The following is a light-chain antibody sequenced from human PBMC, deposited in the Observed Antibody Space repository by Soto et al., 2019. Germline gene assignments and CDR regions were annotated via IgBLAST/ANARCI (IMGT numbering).Light chain of an antibody. V-gene: IGKV1-5*03. Sequence: DIQMTQSPSTLSASVGDRVTIICRASQSISSWLAWYQQKPGKAPKLLIYKASSLESGVPSRFSGSGSGTEFTLTISSLQPEDFATYYCQQSYSTPQTFGQGTKVDIK. CDR2: KAS. CDR1: QSISSW. CDR3: QQSYSTPQT. J-gene: IGKJ1*01.